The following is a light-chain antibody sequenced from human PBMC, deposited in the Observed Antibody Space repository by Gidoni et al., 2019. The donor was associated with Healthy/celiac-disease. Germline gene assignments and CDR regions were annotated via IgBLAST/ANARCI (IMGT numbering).Light chain of an antibody. CDR1: RRDVGGYNY. Sequence: QSALTQPASVSGSPGQSITISGTGTRRDVGGYNYVSWYQQHPGKAPKHMIYEVSKRPSGVSKRFSGAKSGNTAALTISGLQAEDEADYYCSSYTSSSSYVVFGGGTKLTVL. V-gene: IGLV2-14*01. CDR3: SSYTSSSSYVV. J-gene: IGLJ2*01. CDR2: EVS.